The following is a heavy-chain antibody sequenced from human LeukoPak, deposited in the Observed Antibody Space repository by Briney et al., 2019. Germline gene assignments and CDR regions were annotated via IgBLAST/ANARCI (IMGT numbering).Heavy chain of an antibody. V-gene: IGHV3-15*01. J-gene: IGHJ3*02. D-gene: IGHD1-7*01. Sequence: GGSLRLSCAASGFTFSNAWMSWVRQAPGKGLEWVGRIKSKTDGGTTDYAAPVKGRFTISRDDSKNTLYLQMNSLKTEDTAVYYCTTDLEAELELAFHDAFDIWGQGTMVTVSS. CDR2: IKSKTDGGTT. CDR3: TTDLEAELELAFHDAFDI. CDR1: GFTFSNAW.